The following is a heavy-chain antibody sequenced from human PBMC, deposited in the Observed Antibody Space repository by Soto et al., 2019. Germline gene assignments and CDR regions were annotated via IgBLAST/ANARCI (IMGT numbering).Heavy chain of an antibody. Sequence: VGSVRLSCAASGFTFSNAWMSWVRQAPGKGLEWVGRIKSKTDGGTTDYAAPVKGRFTISRDDSKNTLYLQMNSLKTEDTAVYYCTTLVVVAATEAFDIWGQGTMVTVSS. CDR3: TTLVVVAATEAFDI. J-gene: IGHJ3*02. CDR1: GFTFSNAW. CDR2: IKSKTDGGTT. V-gene: IGHV3-15*01. D-gene: IGHD2-15*01.